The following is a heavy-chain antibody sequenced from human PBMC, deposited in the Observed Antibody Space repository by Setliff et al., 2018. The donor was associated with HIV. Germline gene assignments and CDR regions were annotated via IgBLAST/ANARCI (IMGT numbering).Heavy chain of an antibody. CDR1: GDSITNDDYY. CDR3: ARYTSKVDWFDP. D-gene: IGHD2-2*02. J-gene: IGHJ5*02. Sequence: LSLTCTVSGDSITNDDYYWGWIRQPPGKGLEWIAIIHYNGRTYYDPSLKSRVTISVDTSKTQFYLRLRSVTASDTAVYYCARYTSKVDWFDPWGQGTLVTVSS. V-gene: IGHV4-39*01. CDR2: IHYNGRT.